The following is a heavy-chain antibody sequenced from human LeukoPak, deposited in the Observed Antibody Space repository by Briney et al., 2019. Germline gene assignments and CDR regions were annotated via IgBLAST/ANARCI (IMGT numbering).Heavy chain of an antibody. CDR3: AKFKTVTTFWYFDY. Sequence: GGSLRLSCAASGFTFSSYGMLWVRQAPGKGLEWVAVISYVGSNKYYADSVKGRFTISRDNSKNTLYLQMNSPRAEDTAVYYCAKFKTVTTFWYFDYWGQGTLVTVSS. J-gene: IGHJ4*02. CDR1: GFTFSSYG. CDR2: ISYVGSNK. V-gene: IGHV3-30*18. D-gene: IGHD4-17*01.